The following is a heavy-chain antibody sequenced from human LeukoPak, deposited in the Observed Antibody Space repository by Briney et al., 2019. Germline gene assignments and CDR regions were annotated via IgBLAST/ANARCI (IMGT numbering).Heavy chain of an antibody. CDR3: ARDLGDDFWSGSDDY. V-gene: IGHV1-2*02. CDR2: INPNSGGT. J-gene: IGHJ4*02. Sequence: ASVKVSCKASGYTFTGYYMHWVRQAPGQGLEWMGWINPNSGGTNYAQKFQGRVTMTRDTSISTAYMELSRLRSDDTAVYYCARDLGDDFWSGSDDYWGQGTLVTVSS. CDR1: GYTFTGYY. D-gene: IGHD3-3*01.